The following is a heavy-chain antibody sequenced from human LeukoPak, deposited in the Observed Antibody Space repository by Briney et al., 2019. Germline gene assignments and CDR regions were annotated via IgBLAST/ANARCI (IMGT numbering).Heavy chain of an antibody. CDR1: GYSFTNYW. V-gene: IGHV5-51*01. Sequence: GESLKISCWGSGYSFTNYWIGWVRQMPGKGLEWMGIIHPGGSDTRYSPSFQGQVTISVDKSISTAYLQWSSLKASDTAMYYCARLGASGELDYWGQGTLVTVSS. CDR3: ARLGASGELDY. D-gene: IGHD1-26*01. CDR2: IHPGGSDT. J-gene: IGHJ4*02.